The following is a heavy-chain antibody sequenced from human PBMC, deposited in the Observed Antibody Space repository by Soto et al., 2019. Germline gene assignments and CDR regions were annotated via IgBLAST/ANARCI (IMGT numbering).Heavy chain of an antibody. Sequence: QVQLQESGPGLVKPSQTLSLTCTVSGGSISSGDYYWSWIRQPPGKGLEWIGYIYYSGSTYYNPSLKSRVTLSLDTSKNQCSLKLSSVTAADTAVYYCARAATGTPWGHYYYYGMDVWGQGTTVTVSS. CDR3: ARAATGTPWGHYYYYGMDV. J-gene: IGHJ6*02. D-gene: IGHD1-1*01. CDR1: GGSISSGDYY. CDR2: IYYSGST. V-gene: IGHV4-30-4*01.